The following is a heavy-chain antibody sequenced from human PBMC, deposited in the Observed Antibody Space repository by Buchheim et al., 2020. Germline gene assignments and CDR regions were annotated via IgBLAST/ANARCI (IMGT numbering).Heavy chain of an antibody. D-gene: IGHD3-3*01. CDR1: GFTFSSYA. J-gene: IGHJ4*02. CDR3: ANSITSPYYDFWSGLSAMDC. CDR2: ISGSGGST. V-gene: IGHV3-23*01. Sequence: EVQLLESGGGLVQPGGSLRLSCAASGFTFSSYAMSWVRQAPGKGLEWVSAISGSGGSTYYADSVKGRFTISRDNSKNTLYLQMNSLRAEDTAVYYCANSITSPYYDFWSGLSAMDCWGQGTL.